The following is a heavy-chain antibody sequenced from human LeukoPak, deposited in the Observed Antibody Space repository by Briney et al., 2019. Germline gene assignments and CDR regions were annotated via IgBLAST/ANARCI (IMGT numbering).Heavy chain of an antibody. V-gene: IGHV4-34*01. CDR1: GGSFSGYY. J-gene: IGHJ4*02. CDR2: INHSGST. Sequence: SETLSLTCAVYGGSFSGYYWSWIRQPPGKGLEWIGEINHSGSTNYNPSLKSRVTISVDTSKNQFSLKLSSVTAADTAVYYCARGGYDYVWGSYPNRPYFFDYWGQGTLVTVSS. D-gene: IGHD3-16*02. CDR3: ARGGYDYVWGSYPNRPYFFDY.